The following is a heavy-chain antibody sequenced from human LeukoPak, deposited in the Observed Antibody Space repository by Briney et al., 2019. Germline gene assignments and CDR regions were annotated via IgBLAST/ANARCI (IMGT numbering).Heavy chain of an antibody. CDR3: GRDFVGESGAGGP. V-gene: IGHV3-48*03. D-gene: IGHD3-10*01. J-gene: IGHJ5*02. Sequence: GGSLRLSCAASGFTFSSFEMNWVRQAPGKGLEWISYISSSSSTIYYADSVKGRFTISRDNAKNSLYLQMNSLRAEDTAIYYCGRDFVGESGAGGPWGQGTLITVSS. CDR2: ISSSSSTI. CDR1: GFTFSSFE.